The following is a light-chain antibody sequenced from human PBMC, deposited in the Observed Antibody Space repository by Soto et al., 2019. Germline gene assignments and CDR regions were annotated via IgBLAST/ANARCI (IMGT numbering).Light chain of an antibody. Sequence: QPVLTQPPSVSGAPGQRVTISCTGSSSNIGAGYDVHWYQQLPGTAPKLLIYGNSNRPSGVPDRFSGSKSVTSASLAITGLQAEYEADYYCQSYDSSLSGVVFGGGTQLTVL. V-gene: IGLV1-40*01. CDR3: QSYDSSLSGVV. CDR2: GNS. J-gene: IGLJ2*01. CDR1: SSNIGAGYD.